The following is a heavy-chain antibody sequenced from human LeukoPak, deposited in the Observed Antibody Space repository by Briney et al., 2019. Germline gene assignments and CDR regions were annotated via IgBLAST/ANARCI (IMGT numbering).Heavy chain of an antibody. D-gene: IGHD3-22*01. CDR2: IYYSGST. CDR3: ARDYYDSSGYLSDAFDI. J-gene: IGHJ3*02. Sequence: PSETLSLTCTVSGGSISIHYWSGIRQPPGKGLEWIVYIYYSGSTNYNPSLKSRVTISVDTSKNQFSLKLSSVTAADTAVYYCARDYYDSSGYLSDAFDIWGQGTMVTVSS. CDR1: GGSISIHY. V-gene: IGHV4-59*11.